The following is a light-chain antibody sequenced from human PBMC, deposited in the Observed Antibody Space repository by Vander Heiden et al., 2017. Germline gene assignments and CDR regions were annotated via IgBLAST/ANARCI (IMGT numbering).Light chain of an antibody. J-gene: IGKJ1*01. CDR2: AAS. CDR1: QGIRND. Sequence: SASAGDRVTITCRASQGIRNDLGWYQQKPGKAPKLLIYAASSLQSGVPSRFSGSGSGTDFTLTISSLQPEDFATYYCLQDYNYPRTFGQGTKVEIK. CDR3: LQDYNYPRT. V-gene: IGKV1-6*01.